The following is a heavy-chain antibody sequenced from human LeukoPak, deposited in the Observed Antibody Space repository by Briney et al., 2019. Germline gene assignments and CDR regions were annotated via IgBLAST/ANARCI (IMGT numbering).Heavy chain of an antibody. CDR3: AKGATIFGVVQYPDIDY. CDR1: GGSISSSSYY. D-gene: IGHD3-3*01. J-gene: IGHJ4*02. Sequence: SETLSLTCTVSGGSISSSSYYWGWIRQPPGKGLEWIGSIYYSGSTYYNPSLKSRVTISVDTSKNQFSPKLSSVTAADTAVYYCAKGATIFGVVQYPDIDYWGQGTLVTVSS. CDR2: IYYSGST. V-gene: IGHV4-39*01.